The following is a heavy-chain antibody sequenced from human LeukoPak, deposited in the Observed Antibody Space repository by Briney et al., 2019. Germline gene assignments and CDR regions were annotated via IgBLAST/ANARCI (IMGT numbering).Heavy chain of an antibody. CDR2: ISDSGGST. V-gene: IGHV3-23*01. Sequence: GGSLRLSCAVSGITLSNYGMSWVRQAPGKGLEWVAGISDSGGSTNYADSVKGRFTISRDNPKITLYLQMNSLRAEDTAVYFCAKRGVVIRVILVGFHKEAYYFVSWGQGALVTVSS. J-gene: IGHJ4*02. CDR1: GITLSNYG. CDR3: AKRGVVIRVILVGFHKEAYYFVS. D-gene: IGHD3-22*01.